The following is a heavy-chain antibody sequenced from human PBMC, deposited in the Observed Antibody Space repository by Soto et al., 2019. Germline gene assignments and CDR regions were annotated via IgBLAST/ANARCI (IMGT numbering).Heavy chain of an antibody. CDR2: IIPIFGTA. CDR1: GGTFSSYA. D-gene: IGHD3-10*01. Sequence: QVQLVQSGAEVKKPGSSVKVSCKASGGTFSSYAISWVRQAPGQGLEWMGGIIPIFGTANYAQKFQGSVTITADESTSTAYMELSSLRSEDTAVYYCARDHRYYGSGSYYFDYWGQGTLVTVSS. CDR3: ARDHRYYGSGSYYFDY. J-gene: IGHJ4*02. V-gene: IGHV1-69*01.